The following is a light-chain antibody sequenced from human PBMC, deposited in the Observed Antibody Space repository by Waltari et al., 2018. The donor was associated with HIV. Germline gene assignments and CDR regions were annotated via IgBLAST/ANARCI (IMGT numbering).Light chain of an antibody. J-gene: IGKJ3*01. CDR3: QQSFRRVT. CDR1: QSISTY. V-gene: IGKV1-39*01. CDR2: AAS. Sequence: DIQMTQSPSSLSASLGDKVIITCRASQSISTYVNWYQQKPGRAPKLLIYAASTLQSGLPSRFTGAVSETDFTLTINGLQAEDFATYYCQQSFRRVTFGPGTKVYV.